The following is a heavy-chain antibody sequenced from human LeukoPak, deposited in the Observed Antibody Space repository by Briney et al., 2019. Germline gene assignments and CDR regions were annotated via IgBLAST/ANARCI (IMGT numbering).Heavy chain of an antibody. Sequence: ASVKVSCKASGYTFTSYGISWVRQAPGQGLEWMGWISAYNGNTNYAQKLQGRVTMTTDTSTSTAYMELRSLRSDDTAVYYCASVLDRPGRYSSSWWGFDIWGQGTMVTVSS. V-gene: IGHV1-18*01. CDR3: ASVLDRPGRYSSSWWGFDI. D-gene: IGHD6-13*01. CDR1: GYTFTSYG. J-gene: IGHJ3*02. CDR2: ISAYNGNT.